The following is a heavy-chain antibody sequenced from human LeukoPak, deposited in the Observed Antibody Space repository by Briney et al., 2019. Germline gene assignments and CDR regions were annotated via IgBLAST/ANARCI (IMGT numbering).Heavy chain of an antibody. CDR3: ASQTQFVQWLFIPHYMDV. Sequence: SVKVSCKASGDSINNFAFTWVRQAPGQGLEWMGGIIPVSSNANAARRVTVTADKSTNTVYMELTYLTSEDTAVYYCASQTQFVQWLFIPHYMDVWGKGTTVTVS. J-gene: IGHJ6*03. CDR1: GDSINNFA. V-gene: IGHV1-69*06. D-gene: IGHD3-3*01. CDR2: IIPVSSNA.